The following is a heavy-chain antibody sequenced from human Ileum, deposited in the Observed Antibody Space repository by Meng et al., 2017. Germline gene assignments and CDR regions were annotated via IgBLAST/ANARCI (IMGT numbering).Heavy chain of an antibody. D-gene: IGHD2-15*01. V-gene: IGHV3-21*04. J-gene: IGHJ4*02. CDR2: ISSGSDYV. Sequence: EVQRVESGGGVVKRGGSRRLAGAASGFPFSRHSMNWIRQAPGKSLEWVSFISSGSDYVYYGDSVRGRFTVSRDNAKNALYLQMDSLRVEDTALYFCARHLGYCSGGSCHQWGQGTLVTVSS. CDR1: GFPFSRHS. CDR3: ARHLGYCSGGSCHQ.